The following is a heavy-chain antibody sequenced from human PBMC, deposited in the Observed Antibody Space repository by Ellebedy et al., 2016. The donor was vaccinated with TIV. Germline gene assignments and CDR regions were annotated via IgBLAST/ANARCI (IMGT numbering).Heavy chain of an antibody. CDR1: GAAINSTNW. CDR2: ISFTGRT. CDR3: ARDRGGLTYIKDY. Sequence: SETLSLTXAGAAINSTNWWSWVRQPPGKGLEWIGEISFTGRTDYSPSLKSRVIISIDKSDNLLSLKLNYATAADTAVYYCARDRGGLTYIKDYWGQGTLVTVSS. D-gene: IGHD4-11*01. V-gene: IGHV4-4*02. J-gene: IGHJ4*02.